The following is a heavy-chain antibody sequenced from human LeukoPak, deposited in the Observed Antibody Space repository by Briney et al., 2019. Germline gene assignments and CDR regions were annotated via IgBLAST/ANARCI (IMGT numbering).Heavy chain of an antibody. CDR2: ILHRGSS. CDR1: DGSLSGFF. V-gene: IGHV4-34*01. CDR3: ARGVKEVGRFCFYMDV. J-gene: IGHJ6*03. Sequence: SETLSLTCGVSDGSLSGFFWTWIRQPPGKGLEWIGEILHRGSSYYNPSLKSRVSLSVDTSTNQVSLNVTSVTAADAAVYYCARGVKEVGRFCFYMDVWGHGTAVIVSS.